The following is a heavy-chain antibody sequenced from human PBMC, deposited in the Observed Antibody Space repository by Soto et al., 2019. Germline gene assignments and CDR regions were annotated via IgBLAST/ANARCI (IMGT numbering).Heavy chain of an antibody. V-gene: IGHV4-39*01. D-gene: IGHD3-10*01. CDR1: GGSISSSSYY. CDR2: IYYSGST. J-gene: IGHJ4*02. Sequence: PSETLSLTCTVSGGSISSSSYYWGWIRQPPGKGLEWIGSIYYSGSTYYNPSLKSRVTISVDTSKNQFSLKLSSVTAADTAVYYCATVRGVIITFDYWGQGTLVTVSS. CDR3: ATVRGVIITFDY.